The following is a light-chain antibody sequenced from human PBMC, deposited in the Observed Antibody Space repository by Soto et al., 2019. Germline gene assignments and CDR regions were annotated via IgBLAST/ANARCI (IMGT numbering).Light chain of an antibody. CDR1: SSDFGSYHS. CDR2: DVS. CDR3: SSYTSITTVL. V-gene: IGLV2-14*01. Sequence: QSVLTQPASVSGSPGQSITISCTGTSSDFGSYHSVSWYQQHPGKAPKLMIFDVSYRPSGVSNRFSGSKSGNTASLTISGLQPEDEADYYCSSYTSITTVLFGGGTKVTVL. J-gene: IGLJ2*01.